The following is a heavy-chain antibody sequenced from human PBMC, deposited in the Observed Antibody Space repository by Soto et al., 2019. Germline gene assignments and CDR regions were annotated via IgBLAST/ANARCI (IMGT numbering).Heavy chain of an antibody. J-gene: IGHJ4*02. D-gene: IGHD3-3*01. CDR3: ARAASYYDFWSGYYLYYFDY. Sequence: GGSLRLSCAASGFTVSSNYMSWFRQAPGKGLEWVSVIYSGGSTYYADSVKGRFTISRDNSKNTLYLQMNSLRAEDTAVYYCARAASYYDFWSGYYLYYFDYWGQGTLVTVSS. CDR1: GFTVSSNY. V-gene: IGHV3-53*01. CDR2: IYSGGST.